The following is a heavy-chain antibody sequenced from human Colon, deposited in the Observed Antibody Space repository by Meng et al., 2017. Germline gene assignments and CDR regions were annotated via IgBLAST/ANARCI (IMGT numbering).Heavy chain of an antibody. Sequence: VELQESLPVLVRASGSLPPPCTVSGGSVISNSYYCSRVRQPAGRGQEWIGEIYHSGSTNYHPSLKNRVTMTVNKSKNEFSLTLSSATAADTAFYSCARVIYASGNMAHLDYWGQGTLVTVSS. CDR2: IYHSGST. CDR1: GGSVISNSYY. CDR3: ARVIYASGNMAHLDY. J-gene: IGHJ4*02. D-gene: IGHD3-10*01. V-gene: IGHV4-4*02.